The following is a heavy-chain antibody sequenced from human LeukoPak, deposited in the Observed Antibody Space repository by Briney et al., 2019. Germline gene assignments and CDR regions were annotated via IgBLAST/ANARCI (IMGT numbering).Heavy chain of an antibody. CDR2: IWYDGSNK. D-gene: IGHD6-13*01. CDR3: ARDRSSWSIYYYYGMDV. J-gene: IGHJ6*02. V-gene: IGHV3-33*08. CDR1: GFTFSSYA. Sequence: PGRSLRLSCAASGFTFSSYAMHWVRQAPGKGLEWVAVIWYDGSNKYYADSVKGRFTISRDNSKNTLYLQMNSLRAEDTAVYYCARDRSSWSIYYYYGMDVWGQGTTVTVSS.